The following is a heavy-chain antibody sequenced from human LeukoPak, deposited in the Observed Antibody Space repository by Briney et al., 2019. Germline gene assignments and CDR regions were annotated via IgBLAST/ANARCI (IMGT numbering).Heavy chain of an antibody. D-gene: IGHD6-19*01. CDR1: GFTFSSSW. V-gene: IGHV3-7*01. CDR2: IKEDGSWK. J-gene: IGHJ4*02. Sequence: GGSLRLSCAASGFTFSSSWMGWARQAPGKGLEWVANIKEDGSWKHYAVSVQGRFTISRDNAKNSLYLQMNSLRAEDTAVYYCARDRGWYHADSWGQGTLVTVSS. CDR3: ARDRGWYHADS.